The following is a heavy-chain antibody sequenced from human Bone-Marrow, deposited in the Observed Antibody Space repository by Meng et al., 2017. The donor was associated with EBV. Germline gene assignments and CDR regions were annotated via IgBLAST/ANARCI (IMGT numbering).Heavy chain of an antibody. CDR2: TNEDGGIT. V-gene: IGHV3-74*01. Sequence: EVQLVESWGAVVQPGGSLRLSCAVSGFTFSRYWMHWVRQAPGKGLVWISRTNEDGGITNYADSVRGRFTISRDNTKNTLYLEMNSLRAEDTGVYFCSRDLAGPYDDWGQGTLVTVSS. CDR1: GFTFSRYW. CDR3: SRDLAGPYDD. J-gene: IGHJ4*02.